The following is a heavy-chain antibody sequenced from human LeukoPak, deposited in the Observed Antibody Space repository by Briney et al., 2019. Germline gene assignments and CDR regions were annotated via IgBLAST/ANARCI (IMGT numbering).Heavy chain of an antibody. V-gene: IGHV3-23*01. CDR1: GFTFDGYA. CDR2: ISGGSKDS. J-gene: IGHJ6*02. Sequence: GGSLRLSCTAYGFTFDGYAMRWVRQAPGKGLEWVSSISGGSKDSSYAVSVKGRFTISRDNSKSTLYLQMNSLRAEDTAVYYCARTLAQYSNSWLYFYYGLDVWGQGTTVTVSS. CDR3: ARTLAQYSNSWLYFYYGLDV. D-gene: IGHD6-13*01.